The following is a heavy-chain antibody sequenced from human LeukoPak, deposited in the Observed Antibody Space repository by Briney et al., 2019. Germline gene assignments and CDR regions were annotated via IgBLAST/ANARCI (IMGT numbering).Heavy chain of an antibody. CDR3: ATFSINWGFFYFDY. V-gene: IGHV3-74*01. CDR1: GFSFSSYW. J-gene: IGHJ4*02. D-gene: IGHD7-27*01. CDR2: VNTDGSST. Sequence: GGSLRLSCAASGFSFSSYWMHWVRQAPGKGLVWVSRVNTDGSSTSYADSVKGRFTISRDNAKNTLYLQMNSLRTEDTAVYYCATFSINWGFFYFDYWDQGALVTVSS.